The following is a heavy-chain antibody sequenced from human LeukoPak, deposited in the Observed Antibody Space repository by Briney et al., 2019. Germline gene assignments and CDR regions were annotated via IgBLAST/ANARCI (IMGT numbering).Heavy chain of an antibody. J-gene: IGHJ4*02. CDR1: GLSISNSW. V-gene: IGHV3-7*03. CDR2: IKQDGSEK. Sequence: GGSLRLSCAASGLSISNSWMSWFRLAPGKGPEWVANIKQDGSEKYHVDSVKGRFTVSRDNANNLLYLQMNSLRVEDTAVYYCARLQWQPPDYWGQGTLVIVSS. CDR3: ARLQWQPPDY. D-gene: IGHD6-19*01.